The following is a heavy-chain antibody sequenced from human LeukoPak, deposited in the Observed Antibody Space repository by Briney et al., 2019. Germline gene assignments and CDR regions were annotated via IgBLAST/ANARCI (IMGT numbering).Heavy chain of an antibody. Sequence: SETLSLTCTVSGGSISSYYWSWIRQPPGKGLEWIGYIYYSGSTNYKSSLKSRVTMSVDMSKNQFSLKLSSVTAADTAVYYCARVYYSRSYDYWYFDLWGRGTLVTVSS. CDR3: ARVYYSRSYDYWYFDL. CDR1: GGSISSYY. V-gene: IGHV4-59*08. CDR2: IYYSGST. J-gene: IGHJ2*01. D-gene: IGHD6-13*01.